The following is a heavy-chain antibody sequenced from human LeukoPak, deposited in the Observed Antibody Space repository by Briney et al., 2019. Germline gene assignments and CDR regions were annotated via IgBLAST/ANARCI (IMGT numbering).Heavy chain of an antibody. J-gene: IGHJ4*02. D-gene: IGHD3-22*01. CDR2: IKEDESAK. CDR3: ASSSDAPGVY. CDR1: GFTFSSYW. V-gene: IGHV3-7*01. Sequence: GGSLRLSCAASGFTFSSYWMSWVRQAPGKGLEWLANIKEDESAKYYLASVKGRFTISRDNAKNSLYLQMNSLRAEDTAVYYCASSSDAPGVYWGQGTLVTVSS.